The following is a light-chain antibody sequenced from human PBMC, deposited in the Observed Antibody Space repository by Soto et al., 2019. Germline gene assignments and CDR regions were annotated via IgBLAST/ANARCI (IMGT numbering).Light chain of an antibody. V-gene: IGLV2-23*03. Sequence: QSVLTQPASVSGSPGQSITISCTGTSSDIGSYNLVSWYQQHPGKAPKLMIYEGSKRPSGVSNRFSGSKSGNTASLTISGLQAEDEADYYCCSYAGRSTFTIFGGGTKVTVL. CDR1: SSDIGSYNL. J-gene: IGLJ2*01. CDR2: EGS. CDR3: CSYAGRSTFTI.